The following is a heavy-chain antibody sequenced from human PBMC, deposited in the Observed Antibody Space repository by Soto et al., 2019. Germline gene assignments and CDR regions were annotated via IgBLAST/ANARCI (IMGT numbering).Heavy chain of an antibody. CDR1: GGTFSSYA. CDR3: FRSALRGNAFDY. D-gene: IGHD2-15*01. Sequence: GASVKVSCKASGGTFSSYAISWVRQAPGQGLEWMGGIIPIFGTANYAQKFQGRVTITADESTSTAYMELSSLRSEDTAVYYCFRSALRGNAFDYWGQGTLVTVSS. CDR2: IIPIFGTA. V-gene: IGHV1-69*13. J-gene: IGHJ4*02.